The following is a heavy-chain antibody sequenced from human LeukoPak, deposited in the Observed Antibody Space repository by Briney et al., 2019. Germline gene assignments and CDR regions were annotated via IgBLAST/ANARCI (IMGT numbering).Heavy chain of an antibody. D-gene: IGHD5-12*01. V-gene: IGHV4-31*03. CDR3: ARATLYSGYAKGAFGMDV. CDR1: GGSIISGGYY. J-gene: IGHJ6*02. CDR2: IYYSGST. Sequence: PSQTLSLTCTVSGGSIISGGYYWSWIRQHPGKGLEWIGYIYYSGSTYYNPSLKSRVTISVDTSKNQFSLKLSSVTAADTAVYYCARATLYSGYAKGAFGMDVWGQGTTVTVSS.